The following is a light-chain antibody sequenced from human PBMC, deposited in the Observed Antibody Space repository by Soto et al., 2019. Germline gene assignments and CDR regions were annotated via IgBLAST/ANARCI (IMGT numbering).Light chain of an antibody. CDR3: SSYTSASTLV. Sequence: QSALTQPASVSGSPGQSITISCTGTSSDFGDYDYVSWYQQHPGKAPKLIIYEVFHRPSGLSNRFSASKSGYTASLTISGLRAEDEAIYHCSSYTSASTLVFGGGTKVTVL. J-gene: IGLJ3*02. CDR1: SSDFGDYDY. V-gene: IGLV2-14*01. CDR2: EVF.